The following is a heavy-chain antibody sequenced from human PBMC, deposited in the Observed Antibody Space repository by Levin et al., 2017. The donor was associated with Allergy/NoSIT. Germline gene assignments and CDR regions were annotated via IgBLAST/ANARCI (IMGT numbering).Heavy chain of an antibody. J-gene: IGHJ5*02. D-gene: IGHD1-1*01. CDR3: AREDPAWGYIDH. Sequence: PGGSLRLSCAASGFSFSTYGMHWVRQAPGKGLEWVAIIWYDGTNEKYADSVKGRFTISRDNSKNTLSLEMNSLRVEDTAVYYCAREDPAWGYIDHWGQGALVTVSS. CDR1: GFSFSTYG. V-gene: IGHV3-33*01. CDR2: IWYDGTNE.